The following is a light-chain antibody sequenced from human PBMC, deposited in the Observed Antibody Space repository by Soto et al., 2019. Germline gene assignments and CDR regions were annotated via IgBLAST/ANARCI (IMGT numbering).Light chain of an antibody. V-gene: IGKV3-20*01. Sequence: LSNAPGTLSLSKGERATLSCRASQTVRNNYLAWYQQKPGQAPRLLIYDASSRATGIPDRFSGGGSGTDFTLTISRLEPEDFAVYYCQLYGRSLTFGG. CDR2: DAS. J-gene: IGKJ4*01. CDR1: QTVRNNY. CDR3: QLYGRSLT.